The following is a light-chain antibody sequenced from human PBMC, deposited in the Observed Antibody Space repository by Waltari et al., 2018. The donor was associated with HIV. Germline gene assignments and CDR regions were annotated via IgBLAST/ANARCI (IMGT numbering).Light chain of an antibody. Sequence: DIQMTQSPSSLSASVGDRVTITCRASQSISSYLNWYQQKPGKAPKLLIYAASSLQSGVPSRFSGSGSGTEFTLTISSLQPDDLATYYCQQYNSYPYTFGQGTKLEIK. CDR3: QQYNSYPYT. CDR2: AAS. J-gene: IGKJ2*01. CDR1: QSISSY. V-gene: IGKV1-39*01.